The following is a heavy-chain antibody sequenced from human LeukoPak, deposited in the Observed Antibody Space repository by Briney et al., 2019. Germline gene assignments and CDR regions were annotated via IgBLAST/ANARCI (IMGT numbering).Heavy chain of an antibody. CDR3: ARGIPLGYCSGGSCYRFDY. CDR2: INHSGST. CDR1: GGSFSGYY. D-gene: IGHD2-15*01. J-gene: IGHJ4*02. V-gene: IGHV4-34*01. Sequence: SETLSLTCAVYGGSFSGYYWSWIRQPPGKGLEWIGEINHSGSTNYNPSLKSRVTISVDTSKNQFSLKLSSVTAADTAVYYCARGIPLGYCSGGSCYRFDYWGQGTPVTVSS.